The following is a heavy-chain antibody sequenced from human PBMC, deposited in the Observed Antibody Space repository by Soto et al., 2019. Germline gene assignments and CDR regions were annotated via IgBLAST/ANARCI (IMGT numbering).Heavy chain of an antibody. CDR2: IYYSGTT. Sequence: HVQLQESGPGLVKPSQTLSLTCSVSGGSISRGYYWSWIRQHPGRGLEWIGYIYYSGTTYYNPSLQFRFTISIHTAKTQFSLKLSSVTAADTAVYYFASGYHYACRGSLATPDIWGQGTMVTVSS. J-gene: IGHJ3*02. CDR3: ASGYHYACRGSLATPDI. CDR1: GGSISRGYY. V-gene: IGHV4-31*03. D-gene: IGHD3-22*01.